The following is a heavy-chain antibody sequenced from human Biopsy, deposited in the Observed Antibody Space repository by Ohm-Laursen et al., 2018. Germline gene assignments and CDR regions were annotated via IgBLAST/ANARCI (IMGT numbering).Heavy chain of an antibody. CDR1: GDSFTSYA. V-gene: IGHV1-69*06. CDR3: AAGTRYSSGWYNAVDF. Sequence: SSVKVSCKASGDSFTSYAIGWVRQAPGQGLEWMGGIIPFFGTSDYAQTFQGRATITADKSTSTSYMELTRLRSEDSAVYYCAAGTRYSSGWYNAVDFWGQGTMVTVSS. J-gene: IGHJ3*01. CDR2: IIPFFGTS. D-gene: IGHD6-19*01.